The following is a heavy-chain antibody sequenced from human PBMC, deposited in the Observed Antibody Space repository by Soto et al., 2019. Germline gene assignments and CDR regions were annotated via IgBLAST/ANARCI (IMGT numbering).Heavy chain of an antibody. V-gene: IGHV4-61*01. J-gene: IGHJ5*01. CDR1: GASVSSGSDF. CDR2: MYYSGST. D-gene: IGHD6-13*01. CDR3: ARATGYSSTWYDS. Sequence: SETLSLTCVVSGASVSSGSDFWSWIRQPPGKGLEWLGYMYYSGSTKYNPSLKSRFTISADTSKNQFSLKLFSVTAADTARYYCARATGYSSTWYDSWGQGIQVTVSS.